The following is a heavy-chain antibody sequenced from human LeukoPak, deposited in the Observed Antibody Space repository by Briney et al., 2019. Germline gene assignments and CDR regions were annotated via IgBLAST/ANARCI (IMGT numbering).Heavy chain of an antibody. J-gene: IGHJ1*01. D-gene: IGHD2-15*01. CDR2: IKQEGSEK. Sequence: GGSLRLSCAASGFTFSSYWMSWVRQAPGKGLEWVANIKQEGSEKYYVDSVKGRFTISGDNAKNSLYLQMNSLRAEDTAVYYCARVGYCSGGSCYGTEYFQHWGQGTLVTVSS. CDR3: ARVGYCSGGSCYGTEYFQH. CDR1: GFTFSSYW. V-gene: IGHV3-7*01.